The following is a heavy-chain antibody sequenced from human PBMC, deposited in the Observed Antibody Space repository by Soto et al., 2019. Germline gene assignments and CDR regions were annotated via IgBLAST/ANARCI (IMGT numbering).Heavy chain of an antibody. Sequence: GGSLRLSCAASGFTFSSYGMHWVRQAPGKGLEWVAVISYDGSNKYYADSVKGRFTISRDNSKNTLYLQMNSLRAEDTAVYYCAKDLYYDNYYYGMDVWGQGTTVTVSS. J-gene: IGHJ6*02. CDR2: ISYDGSNK. CDR3: AKDLYYDNYYYGMDV. D-gene: IGHD3-3*01. V-gene: IGHV3-30*18. CDR1: GFTFSSYG.